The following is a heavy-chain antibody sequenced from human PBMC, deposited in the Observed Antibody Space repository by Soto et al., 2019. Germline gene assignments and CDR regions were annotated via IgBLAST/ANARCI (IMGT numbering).Heavy chain of an antibody. Sequence: EVQLLESGGGLVQPGGSLRLSCAASGFTFSSYAMSWVRQAPGKGLEWVSAISGSGGSTYYADSVKGRFTISRDNSNNTLYLQMNSLGAEDTAVYYCAKDGEYCGGDCYPRVCDYWGQGTLVTVSS. CDR3: AKDGEYCGGDCYPRVCDY. CDR2: ISGSGGST. CDR1: GFTFSSYA. V-gene: IGHV3-23*01. J-gene: IGHJ4*02. D-gene: IGHD2-21*02.